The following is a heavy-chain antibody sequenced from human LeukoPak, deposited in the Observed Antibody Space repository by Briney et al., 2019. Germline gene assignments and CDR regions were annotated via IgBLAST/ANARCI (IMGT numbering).Heavy chain of an antibody. J-gene: IGHJ4*02. D-gene: IGHD6-13*01. CDR3: ARDAPSSWLDY. Sequence: PSETLSLTCTVSGGSISPDYWSWIRQPPGKGLEWIGYIYYSGSTNYNPSLKSRVTISVDTSKNQFSLRLTSVTTADTAVYFCARDAPSSWLDYWGPGILVTVPS. CDR1: GGSISPDY. CDR2: IYYSGST. V-gene: IGHV4-59*01.